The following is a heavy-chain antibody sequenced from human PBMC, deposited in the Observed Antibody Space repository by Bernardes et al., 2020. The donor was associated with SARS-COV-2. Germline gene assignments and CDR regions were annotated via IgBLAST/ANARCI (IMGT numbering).Heavy chain of an antibody. V-gene: IGHV4-59*11. Sequence: SETLSLTCTVSGDSITRPFWTWVRQSPGPGLAWIGCVHSSGPTNYNPSLKSRVTISMDTSKSQFSLTLRSMTGADTAFYYCSRGTVVGAIGIWGQGTLVSVSS. J-gene: IGHJ4*02. CDR3: SRGTVVGAIGI. CDR1: GDSITRPF. D-gene: IGHD1-26*01. CDR2: VHSSGPT.